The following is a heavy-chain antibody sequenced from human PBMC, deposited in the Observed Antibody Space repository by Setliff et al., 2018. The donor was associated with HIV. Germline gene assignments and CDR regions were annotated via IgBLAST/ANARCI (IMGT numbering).Heavy chain of an antibody. CDR2: ISSSGSTI. Sequence: GGSLRLSCAASGFSFSSYEMNWVRQAPGKGLEWVSYISSSGSTIYYADYVKGRFTISRDNAKNSLYLQMNSLRAEDTAVYYCASLYYYDSSGYPDDYWGQGTLVTVSS. V-gene: IGHV3-48*03. J-gene: IGHJ4*02. CDR1: GFSFSSYE. CDR3: ASLYYYDSSGYPDDY. D-gene: IGHD3-22*01.